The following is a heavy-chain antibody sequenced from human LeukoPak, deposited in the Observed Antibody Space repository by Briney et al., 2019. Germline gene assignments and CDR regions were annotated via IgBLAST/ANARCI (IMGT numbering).Heavy chain of an antibody. CDR3: ARDRGYSYAKKSSNYYYMDV. CDR1: GGTFSSYA. J-gene: IGHJ6*03. D-gene: IGHD5-18*01. Sequence: VASVKVSCKASGGTFSSYAISWVRQAPGQGLEWMGGIIPIFGTANYAQKFQGRVTITADESTSTAYMELYSLRSEDTAVYFCARDRGYSYAKKSSNYYYMDVWGKGTTVTISS. V-gene: IGHV1-69*13. CDR2: IIPIFGTA.